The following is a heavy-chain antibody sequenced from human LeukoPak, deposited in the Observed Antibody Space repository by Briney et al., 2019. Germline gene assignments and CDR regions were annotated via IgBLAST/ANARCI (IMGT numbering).Heavy chain of an antibody. CDR3: AKGLRIAAIDY. Sequence: GGSLRLSCAASGFTFSSYGMHWVRQAPGKGLEWVTVISYDGSNKYYADSVKGRFTISRDNSKNTLYLQMNSLRAEDTAVYYCAKGLRIAAIDYWGQGTLVTVSS. V-gene: IGHV3-30*18. CDR2: ISYDGSNK. CDR1: GFTFSSYG. J-gene: IGHJ4*02. D-gene: IGHD6-6*01.